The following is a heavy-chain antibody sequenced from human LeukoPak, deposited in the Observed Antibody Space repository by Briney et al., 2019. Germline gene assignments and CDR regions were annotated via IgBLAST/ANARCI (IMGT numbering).Heavy chain of an antibody. CDR1: GFTFSSYG. J-gene: IGHJ1*01. Sequence: PGGSLRLSCAASGFTFSSYGMHWVRQAPGKGLEWVALIRYDGSNKYYADSVKGRFTISRDNSKNTLYLQMNSLRAEDTAVYYCAPGGSLAEYFQHWGQGTLVTVSS. CDR2: IRYDGSNK. V-gene: IGHV3-30*02. D-gene: IGHD3-16*01. CDR3: APGGSLAEYFQH.